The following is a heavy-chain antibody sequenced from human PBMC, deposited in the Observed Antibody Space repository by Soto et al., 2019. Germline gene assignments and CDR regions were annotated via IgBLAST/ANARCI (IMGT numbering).Heavy chain of an antibody. J-gene: IGHJ4*02. Sequence: QITLKESGPTLVKPTPTLTLTCTFSGFSLSTSGVGVGWIRQPPGKALEWLALIYWDGDKHYSPSLKSSLTIIKDTSKNQVVLIMTNMDPVDTATYYCVQTRKWLRFDYWGQGTLVTVSS. CDR3: VQTRKWLRFDY. CDR1: GFSLSTSGVG. V-gene: IGHV2-5*02. CDR2: IYWDGDK. D-gene: IGHD5-12*01.